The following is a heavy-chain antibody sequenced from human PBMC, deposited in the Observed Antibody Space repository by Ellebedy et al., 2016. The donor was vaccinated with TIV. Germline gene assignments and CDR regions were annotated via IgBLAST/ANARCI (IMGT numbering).Heavy chain of an antibody. J-gene: IGHJ5*02. CDR1: GGSISGYY. D-gene: IGHD3-16*01. Sequence: MPSETLSLTCTVSGGSISGYYWSWIRQPPNKGLEWIGHIFHTGGTSYNSSVQSRISITLDKSKNQFSLTLNSVTAADTAVYYCARNGAATGWGNWFDPWGQGTLVTVSS. V-gene: IGHV4-59*01. CDR3: ARNGAATGWGNWFDP. CDR2: IFHTGGT.